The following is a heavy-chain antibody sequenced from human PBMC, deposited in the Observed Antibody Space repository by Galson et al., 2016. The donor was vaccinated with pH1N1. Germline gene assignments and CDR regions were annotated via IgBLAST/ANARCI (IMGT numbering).Heavy chain of an antibody. CDR2: VNTVNGNA. CDR1: GYTFGSYA. D-gene: IGHD3-9*01. Sequence: QSGAEVKKPGESLMISCKASGYTFGSYAVHWVRQAPGQGLEWMGYVNTVNGNAKISQEFQDRVSITRDTSTNTAYMEITSLRSDDTAVYYCARWALTGHHAYWGQGTLVTVSS. CDR3: ARWALTGHHAY. V-gene: IGHV1-3*04. J-gene: IGHJ4*02.